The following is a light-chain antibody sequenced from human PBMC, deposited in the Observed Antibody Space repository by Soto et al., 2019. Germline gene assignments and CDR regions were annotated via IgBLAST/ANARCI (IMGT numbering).Light chain of an antibody. Sequence: TVFTQSPGTLSLSPGEGATLSCRASQTIYGDYLAWYQQKPGQPPRLIIYGASVRATGIPDRFSGSGSGTDFSLHISRLETEDFAVYYCQQYGGTPQFTFGPGTKV. CDR3: QQYGGTPQFT. V-gene: IGKV3-20*01. CDR2: GAS. CDR1: QTIYGDY. J-gene: IGKJ3*01.